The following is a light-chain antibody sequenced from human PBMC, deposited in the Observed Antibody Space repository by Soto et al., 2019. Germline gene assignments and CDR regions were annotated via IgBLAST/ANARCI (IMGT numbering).Light chain of an antibody. J-gene: IGKJ1*01. Sequence: DIVMTQSPDSLAVSLGERATINCKSSQSVLYSSNNKNYLAWYQQKQGQSPKLLIYWASTRESGVPDRFSGRGSGTDFTLTISSLQAEDVAVYYCQQYYSTRTFGQGTKVEIK. V-gene: IGKV4-1*01. CDR2: WAS. CDR1: QSVLYSSNNKNY. CDR3: QQYYSTRT.